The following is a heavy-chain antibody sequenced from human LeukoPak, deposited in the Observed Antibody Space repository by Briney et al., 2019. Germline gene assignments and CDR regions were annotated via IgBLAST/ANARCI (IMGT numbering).Heavy chain of an antibody. CDR3: ARDRHSLDGSCHYHYYGMDV. CDR1: GGFVRSGSYY. V-gene: IGHV4-61*01. CDR2: IYYSGTT. J-gene: IGHJ6*02. D-gene: IGHD2-15*01. Sequence: SETLSLTCTVSGGFVRSGSYYWSRIRQPPGKGLEWIGYIYYSGTTNYNPSLKSRLTISVDTSKNQFSLKLSSVTAADTAVYYCARDRHSLDGSCHYHYYGMDVWGQGTTLTVSS.